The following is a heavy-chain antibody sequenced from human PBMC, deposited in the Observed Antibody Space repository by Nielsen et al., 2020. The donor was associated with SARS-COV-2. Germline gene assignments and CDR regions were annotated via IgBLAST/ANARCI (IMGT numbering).Heavy chain of an antibody. V-gene: IGHV4-34*09. CDR1: GGSFGGYY. J-gene: IGHJ6*03. Sequence: SETLSLTCAVYGGSFGGYYWSWIRQPPGKGLEWIGEVNYRGGTNYNPSLKSRVTISVDTSKNQFSLKLSSVTAADTAVYYCAREGSSSWYSNYMDVWGKGTTVTVSS. CDR3: AREGSSSWYSNYMDV. CDR2: VNYRGGT. D-gene: IGHD6-13*01.